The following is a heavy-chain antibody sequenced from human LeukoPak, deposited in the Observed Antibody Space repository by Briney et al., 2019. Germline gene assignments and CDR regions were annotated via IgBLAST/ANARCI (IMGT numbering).Heavy chain of an antibody. CDR2: IKQDASAK. V-gene: IGHV3-7*05. D-gene: IGHD2-15*01. J-gene: IGHJ3*01. CDR1: RFTLSPYW. CDR3: AREYCSGGRCYSGAFDL. Sequence: GGSLRLSCAASRFTLSPYWMTWVRQAPGKGLEWVANIKQDASAKDYVDSVRGRFTISRDNAQNSLYLQMNSLRAEDTAVYYCAREYCSGGRCYSGAFDLWGQGTMVTVSS.